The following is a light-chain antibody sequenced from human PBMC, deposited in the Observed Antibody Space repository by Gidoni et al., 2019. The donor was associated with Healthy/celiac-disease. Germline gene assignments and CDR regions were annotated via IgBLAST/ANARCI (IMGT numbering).Light chain of an antibody. J-gene: IGKJ1*01. Sequence: ASQSVSSSYLAWYQQKPGQAPRLLIYGASSRATGIPDSFSGSGSGTDFTLTISRLEPEDFAVYYCQQYGSSPTTFGQGTKVEIK. CDR1: QSVSSSY. V-gene: IGKV3-20*01. CDR2: GAS. CDR3: QQYGSSPTT.